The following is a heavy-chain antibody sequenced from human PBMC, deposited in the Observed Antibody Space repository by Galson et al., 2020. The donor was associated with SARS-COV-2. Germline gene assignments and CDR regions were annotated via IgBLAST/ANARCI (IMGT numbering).Heavy chain of an antibody. Sequence: TGGSLRLSCAVSGFTFSSYGMHWVRQAPGKGLEWVAVIWYDGSNKYYADSVKGRFTISRDNSKNTLYLPMNSLRAADTAVYYCAREGVVGSTTGLDSWGQGTLVTVSS. D-gene: IGHD1-26*01. CDR2: IWYDGSNK. J-gene: IGHJ4*02. V-gene: IGHV3-33*01. CDR1: GFTFSSYG. CDR3: AREGVVGSTTGLDS.